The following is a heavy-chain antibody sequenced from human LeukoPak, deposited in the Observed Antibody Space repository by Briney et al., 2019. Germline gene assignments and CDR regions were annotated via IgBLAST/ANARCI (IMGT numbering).Heavy chain of an antibody. J-gene: IGHJ5*02. Sequence: SEALSLTCTVSGGSISSGGYYWSWIRQHPGKGLEWIGYIYYSGSTYYNPSLKSRVTISVDTSKNQFSLKLSSVTAADTAVYYCARQSEQLVRSFWFDPWGQGTLVTVSS. CDR3: ARQSEQLVRSFWFDP. V-gene: IGHV4-31*03. D-gene: IGHD6-6*01. CDR1: GGSISSGGYY. CDR2: IYYSGST.